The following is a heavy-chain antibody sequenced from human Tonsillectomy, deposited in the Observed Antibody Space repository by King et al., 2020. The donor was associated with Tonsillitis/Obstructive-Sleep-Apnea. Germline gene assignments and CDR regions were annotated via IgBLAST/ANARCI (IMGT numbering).Heavy chain of an antibody. D-gene: IGHD4-17*01. Sequence: QVQLQESGPGLVKPSGTLSLTCAVSGGSISSNYWWSWVRQPPGKGLEWMGETYHIGYTNYNPSLKSRITISVDKSKNQRSLKLSSVTAADTAVYYCARNGDYSQHHWGQGTLVTVSS. J-gene: IGHJ5*02. CDR3: ARNGDYSQHH. CDR2: TYHIGYT. CDR1: GGSISSNYW. V-gene: IGHV4-4*02.